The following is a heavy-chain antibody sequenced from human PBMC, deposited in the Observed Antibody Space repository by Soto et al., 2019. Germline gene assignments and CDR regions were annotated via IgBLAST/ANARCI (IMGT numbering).Heavy chain of an antibody. CDR2: IGTAGDT. J-gene: IGHJ5*02. Sequence: EVQLVESGGGLVQPGGSLRLSCAASGFTFSSYDMHWVRQATGKGLEWVSAIGTAGDTYYPGSVKGRFTISRENAKNSLYLQMNSLRAEDTAVYYCARDARYYYGSGSYYNWFDPWGQGTLVTVSS. CDR1: GFTFSSYD. V-gene: IGHV3-13*01. CDR3: ARDARYYYGSGSYYNWFDP. D-gene: IGHD3-10*01.